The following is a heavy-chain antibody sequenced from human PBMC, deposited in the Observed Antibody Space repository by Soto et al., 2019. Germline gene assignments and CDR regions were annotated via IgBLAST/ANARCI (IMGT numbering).Heavy chain of an antibody. J-gene: IGHJ5*02. Sequence: SETLSLTCTVSGDSFSSYYWSWIRQPPGKGLEWIGYIYHSGTTTYNPSLKSRVTISVDTSKNQFSLKLSSVTAADTAVYYCARESIENWFDPWGQGTLVTVSS. CDR3: ARESIENWFDP. D-gene: IGHD3-16*02. CDR2: IYHSGTT. CDR1: GDSFSSYY. V-gene: IGHV4-59*12.